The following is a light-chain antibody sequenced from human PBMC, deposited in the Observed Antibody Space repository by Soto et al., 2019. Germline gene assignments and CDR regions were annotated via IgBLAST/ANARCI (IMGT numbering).Light chain of an antibody. CDR2: DAS. CDR3: QQRRNWPLT. J-gene: IGKJ4*01. Sequence: EIVLTQSPDTLSLSPGERATLSCRASQSVSSSLAWYQQKPGQAPRLLIYDASNRATGIPARFSGSGSGTDFTLTISSLEPEDFAVYYCQQRRNWPLTFGGGTKVEIK. CDR1: QSVSSS. V-gene: IGKV3-11*01.